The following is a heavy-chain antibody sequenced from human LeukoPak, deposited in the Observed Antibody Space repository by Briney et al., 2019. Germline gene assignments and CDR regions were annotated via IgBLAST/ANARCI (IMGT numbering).Heavy chain of an antibody. Sequence: SETLSLTCTVSGGPISSYYWSWIRQPPGKGLEWIGYIYYSWSTNYNPSLTSRITISVDTSKNQFSLKLSSVTAADTAVYYCARARDWNYVPFDYWGQGTLVTASS. J-gene: IGHJ4*02. D-gene: IGHD1-7*01. CDR2: IYYSWST. CDR3: ARARDWNYVPFDY. CDR1: GGPISSYY. V-gene: IGHV4-59*01.